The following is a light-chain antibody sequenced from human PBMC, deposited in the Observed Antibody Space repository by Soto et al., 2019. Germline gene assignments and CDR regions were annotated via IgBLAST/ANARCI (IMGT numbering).Light chain of an antibody. CDR2: DDD. Sequence: QSVLTQPPSVSAAPGQKVTISCSGSSSNIGGNSVSWYQQLPGTAPKLLINDDDKRPSGIPDRFSGSKSGTSATLGITGFQTGDEADYYCGSWDSSLSAYVFATGTKV. CDR3: GSWDSSLSAYV. CDR1: SSNIGGNS. J-gene: IGLJ1*01. V-gene: IGLV1-51*01.